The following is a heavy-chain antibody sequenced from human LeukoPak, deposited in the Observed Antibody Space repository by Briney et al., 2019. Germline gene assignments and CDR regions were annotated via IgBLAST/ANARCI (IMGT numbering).Heavy chain of an antibody. D-gene: IGHD6-19*01. CDR2: TNSDGSST. J-gene: IGHJ6*03. V-gene: IGHV3-74*01. Sequence: PGGSLRLSCAASGFTFSSYWMHWVRQAPGKGLVWVSRTNSDGSSTSYADSVKGRFTISRDNAKNTLYLQMNSLRAEDTAVYYCARDHLSSGSSPDYYYYYYMDVWGKGTTVTISS. CDR3: ARDHLSSGSSPDYYYYYYMDV. CDR1: GFTFSSYW.